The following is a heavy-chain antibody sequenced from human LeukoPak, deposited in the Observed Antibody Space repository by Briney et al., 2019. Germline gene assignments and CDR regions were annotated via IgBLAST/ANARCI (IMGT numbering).Heavy chain of an antibody. CDR3: AKDPRGYYDSSGLYYFDY. D-gene: IGHD3-22*01. J-gene: IGHJ4*02. V-gene: IGHV3-30*02. Sequence: GGSLRLSCAASGFTFRTYGMHWVRQAPGKGLEWVAFINYDGSNKYYADSVKGRFTISRDNSKNTLYLQMNSLRAEDTAVYYCAKDPRGYYDSSGLYYFDYWGQGTLVTVSS. CDR2: INYDGSNK. CDR1: GFTFRTYG.